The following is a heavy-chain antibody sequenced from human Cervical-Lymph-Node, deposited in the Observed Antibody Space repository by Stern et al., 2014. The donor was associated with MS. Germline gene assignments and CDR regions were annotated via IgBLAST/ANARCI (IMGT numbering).Heavy chain of an antibody. D-gene: IGHD6-19*01. J-gene: IGHJ4*02. V-gene: IGHV1-18*01. CDR3: ARGSSSGWYYFDY. CDR2: ITTYNGNS. CDR1: GYTFTSYG. Sequence: QVQLQQSGAEVKKPGASVKVSCKASGYTFTSYGISWVRQAPGLGLEWMGWITTYNGNSNYAQKLQGRVTMTTDTSTRTAYMELRSLRSDDTAAYFCARGSSSGWYYFDYWGQGTLVTVSS.